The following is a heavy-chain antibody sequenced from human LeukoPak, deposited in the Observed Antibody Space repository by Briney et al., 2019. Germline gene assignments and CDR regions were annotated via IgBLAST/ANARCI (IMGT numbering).Heavy chain of an antibody. Sequence: PSETLSLTCTVSGGSISSYYWSWIRQPPGKGLEWIGYIYYSGSTYYNPSLKSRVTISVDTSKNQFSLKLSSVTAADTAVYYCASSATKIMVYGEYFQHWGQGTLVTVSS. CDR3: ASSATKIMVYGEYFQH. J-gene: IGHJ1*01. D-gene: IGHD2-8*01. CDR1: GGSISSYY. V-gene: IGHV4-59*08. CDR2: IYYSGST.